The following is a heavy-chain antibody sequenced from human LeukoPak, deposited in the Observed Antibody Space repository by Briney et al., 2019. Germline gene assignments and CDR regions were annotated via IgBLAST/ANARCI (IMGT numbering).Heavy chain of an antibody. J-gene: IGHJ5*02. CDR2: ISAYNGNT. Sequence: ASVKVSCKASGYTFTSYGISWVRQAPGQGLEWMGWISAYNGNTNYAQKLQGRVTMTTDTSTSTAYMELRSLRSEDTAVYYCARAYYSNYVRKGFDPWGQGTLVTVSS. V-gene: IGHV1-18*01. D-gene: IGHD4-11*01. CDR3: ARAYYSNYVRKGFDP. CDR1: GYTFTSYG.